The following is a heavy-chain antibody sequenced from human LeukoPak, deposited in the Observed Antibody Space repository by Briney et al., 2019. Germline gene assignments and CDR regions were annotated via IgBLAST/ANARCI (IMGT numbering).Heavy chain of an antibody. CDR1: GGSISSYY. V-gene: IGHV4-59*01. J-gene: IGHJ4*02. Sequence: SETLSLTCTVSGGSISSYYWSWIRQPPGKGLEWIGYIYYSGSTNYNPSLKSRVTISVDTSKNQFSLKQSSVTAADTAVYYCARARGRAAAGPFDYWGQGTLVTVSS. D-gene: IGHD6-13*01. CDR2: IYYSGST. CDR3: ARARGRAAAGPFDY.